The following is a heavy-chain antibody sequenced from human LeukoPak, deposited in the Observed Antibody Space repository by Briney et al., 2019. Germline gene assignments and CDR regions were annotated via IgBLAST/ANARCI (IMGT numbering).Heavy chain of an antibody. J-gene: IGHJ6*02. V-gene: IGHV4-4*07. CDR1: GGSISSYY. CDR3: ARDIVVVPAENYYGMDV. CDR2: IYTSGST. Sequence: SETLSLTCTVSGGSISSYYWSWIRQPAGKGLEWIGRIYTSGSTNYNPSLKSRVTMSVDTSKNQFSLKLSSVTAADTAVYYCARDIVVVPAENYYGMDVWGRGTTVTVSS. D-gene: IGHD2-2*01.